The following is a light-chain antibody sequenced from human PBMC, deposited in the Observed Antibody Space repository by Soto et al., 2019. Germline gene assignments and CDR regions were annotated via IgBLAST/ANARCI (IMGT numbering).Light chain of an antibody. V-gene: IGKV1-5*01. Sequence: DIQMTQSPSTLSASLGDRVTITCRASQRISSWLAWYQQKPGKAPKLLIYDASSLESGVPSRFSGSGSGTDFTLTISSLQPEDFATYYCQQATSFPRTFGQGTKVDIK. CDR1: QRISSW. CDR2: DAS. CDR3: QQATSFPRT. J-gene: IGKJ1*01.